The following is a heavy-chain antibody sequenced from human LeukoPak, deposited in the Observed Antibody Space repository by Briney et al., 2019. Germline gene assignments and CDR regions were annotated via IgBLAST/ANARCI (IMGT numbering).Heavy chain of an antibody. D-gene: IGHD6-19*01. Sequence: GASVKVSCKASGYTFTSYDINWVRQATGQGLEWMGWMNPNSGNTGYAQKFQGRVTMTRSTSISTAYMELSSLRSEDTAVYYCARDIGSGWYWIGGNYWGQGTLVTVSS. J-gene: IGHJ4*02. CDR2: MNPNSGNT. CDR1: GYTFTSYD. V-gene: IGHV1-8*01. CDR3: ARDIGSGWYWIGGNY.